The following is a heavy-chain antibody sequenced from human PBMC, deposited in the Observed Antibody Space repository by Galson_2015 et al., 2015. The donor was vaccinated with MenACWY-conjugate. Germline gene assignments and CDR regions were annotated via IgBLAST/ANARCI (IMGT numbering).Heavy chain of an antibody. Sequence: SETLSLTCTVSVGSITSSSYYWGWIRQPPGKGLQWIGSIFYNGNTYYNSSLRSRVTISIDTSKKEFSLKVRSVTAADTAVYYCAPAYCGGDCFRTRNWFDPWGQGTLVTVSS. J-gene: IGHJ5*02. CDR1: VGSITSSSYY. V-gene: IGHV4-39*07. D-gene: IGHD2-21*02. CDR2: IFYNGNT. CDR3: APAYCGGDCFRTRNWFDP.